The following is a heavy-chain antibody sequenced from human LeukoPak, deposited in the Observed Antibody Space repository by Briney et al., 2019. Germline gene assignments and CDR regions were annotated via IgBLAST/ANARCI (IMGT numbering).Heavy chain of an antibody. CDR1: GYTFTSYD. CDR3: ARAVRGVIIKNYYYYYMDV. V-gene: IGHV1-8*01. D-gene: IGHD3-10*01. J-gene: IGHJ6*03. Sequence: GASVKVSCKASGYTFTSYDINWVRQATGQGLEWMGWMNPNSGNTGYAQKFQGRVTMPRNTSISTAYMELSSLRSEDTAVYYCARAVRGVIIKNYYYYYMDVWGKGTTVTVSS. CDR2: MNPNSGNT.